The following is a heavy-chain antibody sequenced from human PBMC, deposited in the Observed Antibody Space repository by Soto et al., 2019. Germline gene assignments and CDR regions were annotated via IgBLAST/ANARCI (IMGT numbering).Heavy chain of an antibody. J-gene: IGHJ4*02. Sequence: QVQLQQWGAGLLKPSEALSLTCAVYGGSFSGYTWICIRQPPGKGLEWIGEINHSGTTNHNPSLKSRVIISVDTSKKQFSLRPTSVTAADTAVYYCARGSDYTSFFDYWGQGTLVTVSS. V-gene: IGHV4-34*01. CDR2: INHSGTT. D-gene: IGHD3-16*01. CDR1: GGSFSGYT. CDR3: ARGSDYTSFFDY.